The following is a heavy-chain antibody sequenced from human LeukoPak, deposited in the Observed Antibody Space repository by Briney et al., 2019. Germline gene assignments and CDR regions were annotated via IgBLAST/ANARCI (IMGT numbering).Heavy chain of an antibody. J-gene: IGHJ6*03. CDR3: AKGSSVAAYYYYYMDV. CDR1: GFTFSSYG. D-gene: IGHD6-19*01. Sequence: QTGGSLTLSCAASGFTFSSYGMHWVRQAPGKGLEWVAFIRYDGSNKYYADSVKVRFTISRDNSKNTLYLQMNSLRAEDTAVYYCAKGSSVAAYYYYYMDVWGKGTTVTVSS. CDR2: IRYDGSNK. V-gene: IGHV3-30*02.